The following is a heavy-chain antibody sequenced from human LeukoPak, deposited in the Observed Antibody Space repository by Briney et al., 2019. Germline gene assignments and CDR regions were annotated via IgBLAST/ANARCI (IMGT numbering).Heavy chain of an antibody. CDR2: ISYSGST. D-gene: IGHD6-19*01. CDR3: ARLYSSGWSGMDV. V-gene: IGHV4-39*01. Sequence: PSETLSLTCTVSGGSISSGVYYWGWIRQPPGKGLEWIGSISYSGSTYYNPSLKSRVTISVDTSKNQVSLRLSSVTAADSTVYYCARLYSSGWSGMDVWGQGTMVTVSS. CDR1: GGSISSGVYY. J-gene: IGHJ6*02.